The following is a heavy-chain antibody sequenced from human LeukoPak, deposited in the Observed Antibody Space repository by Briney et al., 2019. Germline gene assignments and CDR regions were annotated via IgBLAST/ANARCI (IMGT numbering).Heavy chain of an antibody. Sequence: GGSLRLSCSASGFTFSRYGMHWVRQAPGKGLEYVSAIFSNGDSTYYADSVKGRFTIYRDNANNTLYLQMSSLRPDDTAVYYCVNPGWYYDSSGYSYYYGMDVWGQGTTVTVSS. J-gene: IGHJ6*02. CDR3: VNPGWYYDSSGYSYYYGMDV. V-gene: IGHV3-64D*09. D-gene: IGHD3-22*01. CDR2: IFSNGDST. CDR1: GFTFSRYG.